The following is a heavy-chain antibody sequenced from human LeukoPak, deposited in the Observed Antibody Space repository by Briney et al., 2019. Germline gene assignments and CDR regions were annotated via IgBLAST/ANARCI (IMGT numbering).Heavy chain of an antibody. CDR2: IYTSGST. CDR1: GGSISSYY. CDR3: ASASIAAAGTIRFDY. D-gene: IGHD6-13*01. Sequence: SETLSLTCTVSGGSISSYYWSWIRQPAGKGLEWIGRIYTSGSTNYNPSLKSRVTMSVDTSKNQFSLKLSSVTAADTAVYYCASASIAAAGTIRFDYWGQGTLVTVSS. V-gene: IGHV4-4*07. J-gene: IGHJ4*02.